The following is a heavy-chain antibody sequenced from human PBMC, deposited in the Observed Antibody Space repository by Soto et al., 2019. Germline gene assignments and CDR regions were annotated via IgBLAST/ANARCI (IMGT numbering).Heavy chain of an antibody. J-gene: IGHJ4*02. Sequence: QVQLEQSGAEVKQPGSSVRVSCKTSGGTFSTYAINWVRQAPGQGLEWMGAIIPLFGTADYSQKFQGRVTITADESTSTAYMELSSLRSDDTAVYFCARPKGTYSSGYYYFDFWGQGTLVTVPS. CDR2: IIPLFGTA. V-gene: IGHV1-69*01. CDR3: ARPKGTYSSGYYYFDF. CDR1: GGTFSTYA. D-gene: IGHD6-19*01.